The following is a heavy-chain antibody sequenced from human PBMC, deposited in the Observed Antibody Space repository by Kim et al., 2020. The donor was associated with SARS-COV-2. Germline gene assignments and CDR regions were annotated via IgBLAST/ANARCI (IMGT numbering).Heavy chain of an antibody. CDR2: SYPQGGET. J-gene: IGHJ4*02. D-gene: IGHD1-26*01. Sequence: ASVKVSCKVSGSTLSELSLHWVRQPPGKGLEWMGGSYPQGGETIYSQKFHGRVIMTQDTSADTAYMDLSSLTSEDTAVYFCAAALTTRDWELDNWGQGILVIVSS. CDR3: AAALTTRDWELDN. V-gene: IGHV1-24*01. CDR1: GSTLSELS.